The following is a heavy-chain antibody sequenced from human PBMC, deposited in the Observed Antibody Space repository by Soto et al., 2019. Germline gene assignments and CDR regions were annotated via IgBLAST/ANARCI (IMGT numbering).Heavy chain of an antibody. Sequence: SETLSLTCTVSGGSISSGGYYWSWIRQHPGKGLEWIGYIYYSGSTYYNPSLKSRVTISVDTSKNQFSLKLSSVTAADTAVYYCARSVATSFDYWGQGTLVTAPQ. CDR1: GGSISSGGYY. J-gene: IGHJ4*02. V-gene: IGHV4-31*03. D-gene: IGHD6-19*01. CDR3: ARSVATSFDY. CDR2: IYYSGST.